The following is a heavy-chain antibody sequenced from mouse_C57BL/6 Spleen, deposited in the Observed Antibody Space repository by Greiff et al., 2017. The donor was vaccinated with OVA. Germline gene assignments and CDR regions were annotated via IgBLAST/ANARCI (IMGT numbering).Heavy chain of an antibody. CDR2: IDPETGGT. V-gene: IGHV1-15*01. Sequence: QVHVKQSGAELVRPGASVTLSCKASGYTFTDYEMHWVKQTPVHGLEWIGAIDPETGGTAYNQKFKGKAILTADKSSSTAYMELLSLTSEDSAVYYCTRSIYYDYDAWFAYWGQGTLVTVSA. J-gene: IGHJ3*01. CDR1: GYTFTDYE. CDR3: TRSIYYDYDAWFAY. D-gene: IGHD2-4*01.